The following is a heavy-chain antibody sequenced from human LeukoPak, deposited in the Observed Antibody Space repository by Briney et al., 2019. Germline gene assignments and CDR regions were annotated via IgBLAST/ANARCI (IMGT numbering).Heavy chain of an antibody. CDR2: ISGRGDTT. J-gene: IGHJ4*02. V-gene: IGHV3-23*01. D-gene: IGHD2-2*01. CDR3: AGYCSSTSCLDY. CDR1: GLTFSSYA. Sequence: GGSLRLSCAASGLTFSSYAMTWVRQAPGEGLEWVSAISGRGDTTYYADSVKGRFTISRDNAKNSLYLQMNSLRAEDTAVYYCAGYCSSTSCLDYWGQGTLVTVSS.